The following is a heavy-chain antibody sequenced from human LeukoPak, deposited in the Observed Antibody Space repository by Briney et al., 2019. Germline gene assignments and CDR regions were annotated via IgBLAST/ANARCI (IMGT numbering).Heavy chain of an antibody. Sequence: PSETLSLICAVSGASISSYYWSWIRQPPGKGLEWIGDIYYSGSIKYNPSLKSRVTMSVDTSKNQFSLKLSSVTAADTAIYYCARENPSGYYNRPIDYWGQGTLVTVSS. D-gene: IGHD3-22*01. CDR1: GASISSYY. CDR3: ARENPSGYYNRPIDY. J-gene: IGHJ4*02. CDR2: IYYSGSI. V-gene: IGHV4-59*01.